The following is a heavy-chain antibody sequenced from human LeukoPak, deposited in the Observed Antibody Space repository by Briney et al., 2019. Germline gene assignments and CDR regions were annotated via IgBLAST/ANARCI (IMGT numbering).Heavy chain of an antibody. CDR3: ARDRIVATMGYYFDY. J-gene: IGHJ4*02. CDR1: GFTFSSYA. D-gene: IGHD5-12*01. CDR2: ISYDGSNK. Sequence: GGSLRLSCAASGFTFSSYAMHWVRQAPGKGLEWVAVISYDGSNKYYADSVKGRFTISRDNSKNTLYLQMNSLRAEDTAVYYCARDRIVATMGYYFDYWGQGTLVTVSS. V-gene: IGHV3-30-3*01.